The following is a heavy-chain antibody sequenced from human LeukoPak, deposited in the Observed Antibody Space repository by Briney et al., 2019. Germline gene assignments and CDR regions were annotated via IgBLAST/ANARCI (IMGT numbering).Heavy chain of an antibody. CDR3: AARGDGSSSEAATWSDP. CDR2: TSYDESNK. CDR1: GFTFSNYA. D-gene: IGHD6-6*01. Sequence: PGGSLRLSCAASGFTFSNYAMHWVRQAPGKGLEWVAVTSYDESNKYYADSVKGPFTISRDNSKNTLYLQMNSLRAEDTAVYYCAARGDGSSSEAATWSDPGGQGTLVTVSP. V-gene: IGHV3-30*04. J-gene: IGHJ5*02.